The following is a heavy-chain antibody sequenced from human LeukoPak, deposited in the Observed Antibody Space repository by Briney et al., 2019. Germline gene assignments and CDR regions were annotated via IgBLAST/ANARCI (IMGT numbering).Heavy chain of an antibody. CDR2: ISSIGGGT. D-gene: IGHD3/OR15-3a*01. CDR3: VKFPDW. Sequence: GGSLRPSCSASGFTFGTFAMHWVRQAPGKGLEYISTISSIGGGTDYADSVKGRFTISRDNSKNTLFLQMSSLRAEDTAVYYCVKFPDWWGQGTLVTVSS. CDR1: GFTFGTFA. J-gene: IGHJ4*02. V-gene: IGHV3-64D*09.